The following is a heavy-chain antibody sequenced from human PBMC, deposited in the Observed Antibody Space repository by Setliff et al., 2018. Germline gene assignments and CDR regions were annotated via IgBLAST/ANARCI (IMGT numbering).Heavy chain of an antibody. CDR2: INHSGST. CDR3: VRESRSTWYRRDF. Sequence: PSETLSLTCTVYGGSLIDYYWSWIRQSPGKGLEWIAEINHSGSTNYNPSLTSRVTISVDTSKNYFSLDVSSVTAADTAVYYCVRESRSTWYRRDFWGQGTLVTVSS. D-gene: IGHD6-13*01. J-gene: IGHJ4*02. CDR1: GGSLIDYY. V-gene: IGHV4-34*01.